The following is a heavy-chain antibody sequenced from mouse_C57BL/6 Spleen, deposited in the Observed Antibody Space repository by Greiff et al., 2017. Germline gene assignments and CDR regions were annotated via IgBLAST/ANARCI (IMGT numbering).Heavy chain of an antibody. CDR2: IYPGDGDT. Sequence: QVQLQQSGAELVQPGASVKISCKASGYAFRSYWMNWVKQRPGKGLEWIGQIYPGDGDTNYTGKIKGKATLTADNTSSTAYMQLSSLTSEDSAVYFCARGPRFAYWGQGTLVTVSA. CDR3: ARGPRFAY. CDR1: GYAFRSYW. V-gene: IGHV1-80*01. J-gene: IGHJ3*01.